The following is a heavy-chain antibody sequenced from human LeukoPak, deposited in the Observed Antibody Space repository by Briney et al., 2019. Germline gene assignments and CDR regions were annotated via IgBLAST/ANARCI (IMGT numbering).Heavy chain of an antibody. J-gene: IGHJ4*02. V-gene: IGHV3-53*01. CDR3: ENGIRDCSGGSCIDY. D-gene: IGHD2-15*01. CDR2: IYSGGST. CDR1: GFTVISNY. Sequence: GGSLGLSCAASGFTVISNYMSWVRQAPGKGLEWVSVIYSGGSTYYADSVKGRFTISRDNSRNTLYLQMNSLRAEDTVFYYAENGIRDCSGGSCIDYWGQGTLVTVSS.